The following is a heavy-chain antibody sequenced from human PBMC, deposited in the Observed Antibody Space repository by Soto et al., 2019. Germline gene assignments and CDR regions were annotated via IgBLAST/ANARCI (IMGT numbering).Heavy chain of an antibody. V-gene: IGHV3-7*01. Sequence: GGSLRLSCAASGFTFSSYWMSWVRQAPGKGLEWVANIKQDGSEKYYVDSVKGRFTISRDNAKNSLYLQMNSLRAEDTAVYYCARDSAYSYDNWFDPRAQRTLVTVSS. D-gene: IGHD5-18*01. CDR1: GFTFSSYW. CDR2: IKQDGSEK. J-gene: IGHJ5*02. CDR3: ARDSAYSYDNWFDP.